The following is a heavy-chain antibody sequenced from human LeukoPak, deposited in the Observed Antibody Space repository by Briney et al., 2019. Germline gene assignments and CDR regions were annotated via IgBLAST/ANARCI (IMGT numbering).Heavy chain of an antibody. CDR3: ARVSGPGY. D-gene: IGHD1-26*01. V-gene: IGHV3-30*02. CDR1: GFTFSSYD. Sequence: GGSLRLSCATSGFTFSSYDMHWVRQAPGRGLEWVASIQYDGSDKYYADSVKGRFTISRDNSKNTLYLQMNSLRAEDTAVYYCARVSGPGYWGQGTLVTVSS. CDR2: IQYDGSDK. J-gene: IGHJ4*02.